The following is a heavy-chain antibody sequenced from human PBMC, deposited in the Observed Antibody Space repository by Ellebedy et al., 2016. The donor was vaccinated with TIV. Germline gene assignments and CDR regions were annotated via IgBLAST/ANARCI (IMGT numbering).Heavy chain of an antibody. Sequence: GGSLRLXXAASGFTFSSYSMNWVRQAPGKGLEWVSYISSSSSTIYYADSVKGRFTISRDNAKNSLYLQMNSLRDEDTAVYYCARGGSEGNWFDPWGQGTLVTVSS. D-gene: IGHD3-10*01. J-gene: IGHJ5*02. CDR1: GFTFSSYS. CDR3: ARGGSEGNWFDP. V-gene: IGHV3-48*02. CDR2: ISSSSSTI.